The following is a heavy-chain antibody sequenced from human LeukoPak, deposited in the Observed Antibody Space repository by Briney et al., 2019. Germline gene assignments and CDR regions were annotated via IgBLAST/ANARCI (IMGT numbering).Heavy chain of an antibody. Sequence: ASVKVSCKASGYTFTSRYIHWVRQAPGQGLEYMGVINPSGGRTIYAPRFQGRVTMTGDTSTNTVYMQLSTLRSEDTAVYYCVRDDGHSGYDDYWGQGTLVTVPS. CDR3: VRDDGHSGYDDY. CDR1: GYTFTSRY. CDR2: INPSGGRT. V-gene: IGHV1-46*01. D-gene: IGHD5-12*01. J-gene: IGHJ4*02.